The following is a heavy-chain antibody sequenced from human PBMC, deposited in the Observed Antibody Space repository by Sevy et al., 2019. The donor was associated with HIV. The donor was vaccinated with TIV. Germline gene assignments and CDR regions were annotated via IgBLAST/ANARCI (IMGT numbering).Heavy chain of an antibody. Sequence: SETLSLTCTVSGGSISSYYWSWIRQPPGKGLEWVGYIYYSGITNYNPSLKSRVTISVDTSKNQFSLKLSSVAAADTAVYYCARVDSSGWYDVDYWGQGTLVTVSS. CDR1: GGSISSYY. CDR2: IYYSGIT. V-gene: IGHV4-59*01. J-gene: IGHJ4*02. D-gene: IGHD6-19*01. CDR3: ARVDSSGWYDVDY.